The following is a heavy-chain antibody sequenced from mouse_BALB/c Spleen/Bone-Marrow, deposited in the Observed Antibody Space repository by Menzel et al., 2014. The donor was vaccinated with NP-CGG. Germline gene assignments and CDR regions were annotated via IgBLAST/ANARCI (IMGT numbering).Heavy chain of an antibody. CDR3: ARERGNSPFAY. CDR2: INPSNGRT. Sequence: QVQLQQSGAELVKPGASVKLSCKASGYTFTSYWMHWVKQRPGQGLEWIGEINPSNGRTNYNEKFKSKATLTVDKSSSTAYMQLSSLTSEDSAVYYCARERGNSPFAYWGQGTLFTVSA. J-gene: IGHJ3*01. D-gene: IGHD2-1*01. V-gene: IGHV1S81*02. CDR1: GYTFTSYW.